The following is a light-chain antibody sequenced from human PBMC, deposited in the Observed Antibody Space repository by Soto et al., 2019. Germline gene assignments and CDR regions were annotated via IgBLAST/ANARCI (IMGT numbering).Light chain of an antibody. CDR3: QQYNNGWT. CDR1: QSINSN. V-gene: IGKV3-15*01. Sequence: VMTQSPATLSVSPGGRATLSCTASQSINSNLAWYQQRPGQAPRLLIYGASTRATGIPARFSGSGSGTEFTLTISSLQSEDFAVYYCQQYNNGWTFGQGTKVEIK. CDR2: GAS. J-gene: IGKJ1*01.